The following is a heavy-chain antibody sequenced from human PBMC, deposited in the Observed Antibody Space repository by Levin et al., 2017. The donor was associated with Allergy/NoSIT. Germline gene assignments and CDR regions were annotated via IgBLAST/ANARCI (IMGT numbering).Heavy chain of an antibody. D-gene: IGHD4-17*01. CDR2: IIPIFGTA. V-gene: IGHV1-69*06. Sequence: SVKVSCKASGGTFSSYAISWVRQAPGQGLEWMGGIIPIFGTANYAQKFQGRVTITADKSTSTAYMELSSLRSEDTAVYYCARGHMTTVTNWSYYYYYMDVWGKGTTVTVSS. J-gene: IGHJ6*03. CDR3: ARGHMTTVTNWSYYYYYMDV. CDR1: GGTFSSYA.